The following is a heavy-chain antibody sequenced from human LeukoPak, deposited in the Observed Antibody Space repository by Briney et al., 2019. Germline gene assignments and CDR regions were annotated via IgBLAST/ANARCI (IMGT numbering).Heavy chain of an antibody. CDR2: IKQDGSEK. J-gene: IGHJ3*02. CDR1: GFTFSSYW. CDR3: AREKEQWLDDAFDI. V-gene: IGHV3-7*01. D-gene: IGHD6-19*01. Sequence: GGFLRLSCAASGFTFSSYWMSWVRQAPGMGLEWVANIKQDGSEKYYVDSVKGRFTISRDNAKNSLYLQMNSLRAEDTAVYYCAREKEQWLDDAFDIWGQGTMVTVSS.